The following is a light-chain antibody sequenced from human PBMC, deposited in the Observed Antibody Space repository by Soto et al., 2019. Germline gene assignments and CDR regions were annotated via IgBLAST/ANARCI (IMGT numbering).Light chain of an antibody. CDR1: RSNIGNNY. V-gene: IGLV1-51*01. J-gene: IGLJ2*01. Sequence: QSVLTQPPSVSAAPGQKVTISCSGSRSNIGNNYVSWYQQLPVTAPKLLIYDNNQRPAGIPDRFSGSKSGTSATLGISGLQTGEEADYYCGTWDSGLSSVVFGGGTKLTVL. CDR2: DNN. CDR3: GTWDSGLSSVV.